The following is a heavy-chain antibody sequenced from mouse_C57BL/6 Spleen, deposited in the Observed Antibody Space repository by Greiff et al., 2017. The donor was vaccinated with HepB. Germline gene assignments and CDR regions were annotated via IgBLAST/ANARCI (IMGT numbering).Heavy chain of an antibody. J-gene: IGHJ1*03. CDR1: GYSFTDYN. D-gene: IGHD4-1*01. CDR3: ARKLGRVPYWYFDV. Sequence: EVKLQESGPELVKPGASVKISCKASGYSFTDYNMNWVKQSNGKSLEWIGVINPNYGTTSYNQKFKGKATLTVDQSSSTAYMQLNSLTSEDSAVYYCARKLGRVPYWYFDVWGTGTTVTVSS. V-gene: IGHV1-39*01. CDR2: INPNYGTT.